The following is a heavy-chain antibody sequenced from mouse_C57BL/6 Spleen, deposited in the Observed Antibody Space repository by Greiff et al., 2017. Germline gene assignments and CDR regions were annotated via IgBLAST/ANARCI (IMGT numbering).Heavy chain of an antibody. CDR1: GYSITSGYY. V-gene: IGHV3-6*01. D-gene: IGHD1-1*01. CDR2: ISYDGSN. J-gene: IGHJ1*03. Sequence: EESGPGLVKPSQSLSLTCSVTGYSITSGYYWNWIRQFPGNKLEWMGYISYDGSNNYNPSLKNRISITRDTSKNQFFLKLNSVTTEDTATYYCARDDGRGYFDVWGTGTTVTVSS. CDR3: ARDDGRGYFDV.